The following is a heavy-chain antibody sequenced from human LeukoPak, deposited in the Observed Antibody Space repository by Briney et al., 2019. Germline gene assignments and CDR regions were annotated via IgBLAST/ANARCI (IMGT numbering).Heavy chain of an antibody. D-gene: IGHD3-10*01. CDR1: GFTFSSYS. V-gene: IGHV3-21*05. CDR2: ISSSSSYT. CDR3: ARERFGNDY. J-gene: IGHJ4*02. Sequence: PGGSLRLSCAASGFTFSSYSMNWVRQAPGKGLEWVSYISSSSSYTNYADSVKGRFTISRDNAKNSLYLQMNSLRAEDTAVYYCARERFGNDYWGQGTLVTVSS.